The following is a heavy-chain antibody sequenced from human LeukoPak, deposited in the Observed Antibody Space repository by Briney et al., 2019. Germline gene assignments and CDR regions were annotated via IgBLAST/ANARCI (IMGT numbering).Heavy chain of an antibody. CDR3: AADSGDSSGYYHDFNWFDP. Sequence: VASVKVSCKASGFTFTSSAVQWVRQARGQRLEWIGWIVVGSGNTNYAQKFQERVTITRDMSTSTAYMELSSLRSEDTAVYYCAADSGDSSGYYHDFNWFDPWGQGTLVTVSS. V-gene: IGHV1-58*01. D-gene: IGHD3-22*01. J-gene: IGHJ5*02. CDR1: GFTFTSSA. CDR2: IVVGSGNT.